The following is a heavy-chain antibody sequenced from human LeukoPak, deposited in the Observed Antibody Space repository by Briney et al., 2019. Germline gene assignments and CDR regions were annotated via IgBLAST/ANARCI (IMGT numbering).Heavy chain of an antibody. CDR1: GYSISSGYY. J-gene: IGHJ4*02. CDR3: ARGRQYYDILTGYYSRYYFDY. V-gene: IGHV4-38-2*02. CDR2: IYYSGST. D-gene: IGHD3-9*01. Sequence: KASETLSLTCTVSGYSISSGYYWGWIRQPPGKGLEWIGSIYYSGSTYYNLSLKSRVTISVDTSKNQFSLKLSSVTAADTAVYYCARGRQYYDILTGYYSRYYFDYWGQGTLVTVSS.